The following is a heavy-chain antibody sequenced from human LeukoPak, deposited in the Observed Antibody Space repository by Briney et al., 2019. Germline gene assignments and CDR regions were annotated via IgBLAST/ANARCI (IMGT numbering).Heavy chain of an antibody. V-gene: IGHV1-18*01. CDR2: ISAYNGNT. J-gene: IGHJ3*02. D-gene: IGHD5-24*01. CDR3: ARRGRRDGYNLAFDI. Sequence: ASVKVSCKASGYTFTSYGISWVRQAPGQGLEWMGWISAYNGNTNYAQKLQGRVTMTTDTSTSTAYMELRSLRSDDTAVYYCARRGRRDGYNLAFDIWGQRTMVTVSS. CDR1: GYTFTSYG.